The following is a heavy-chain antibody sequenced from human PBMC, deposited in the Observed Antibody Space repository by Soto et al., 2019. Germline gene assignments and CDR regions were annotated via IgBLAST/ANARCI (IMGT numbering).Heavy chain of an antibody. CDR3: ARAERFPRSWFDP. J-gene: IGHJ5*02. CDR2: IYYRGNT. V-gene: IGHV4-38-2*02. D-gene: IGHD6-19*01. Sequence: PSETLSLTCSVSGYSISSGFYWDWIRQPPGKGLEWIGSIYYRGNTYYNPSLKSRVTISVDTSKNHFSLKMTSVTAADTAMYFCARAERFPRSWFDPWGQGTQVTAPQ. CDR1: GYSISSGFY.